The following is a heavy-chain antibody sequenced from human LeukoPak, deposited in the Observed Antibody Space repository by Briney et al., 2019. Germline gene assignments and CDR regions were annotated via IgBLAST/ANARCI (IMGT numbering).Heavy chain of an antibody. Sequence: SETLSLTCAVYGGSFSGYYWSWIRQPPGKGLEWIGEINHSGSTNYYPSLKSRVTISVDTSKNQFSLKRSSVTAADTAVYYCARAPPIVVVVAATYYYGMDVWGQGTTVTVSS. CDR2: INHSGST. CDR3: ARAPPIVVVVAATYYYGMDV. D-gene: IGHD2-15*01. CDR1: GGSFSGYY. J-gene: IGHJ6*02. V-gene: IGHV4-34*01.